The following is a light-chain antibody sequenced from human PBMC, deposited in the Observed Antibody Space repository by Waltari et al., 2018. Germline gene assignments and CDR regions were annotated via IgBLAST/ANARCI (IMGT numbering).Light chain of an antibody. CDR1: FSDIGYYNL. CDR3: SSYTLTNALLL. Sequence: QSALTQPASVSGSPGQSITLSCSGTFSDIGYYNLVFWYQQHPGKAPKLLLYEVNHRPSGVSNRFSGSKSGNTASLTISGLQAEDEAHYYCSSYTLTNALLLFGGGTKVTVL. CDR2: EVN. V-gene: IGLV2-14*01. J-gene: IGLJ2*01.